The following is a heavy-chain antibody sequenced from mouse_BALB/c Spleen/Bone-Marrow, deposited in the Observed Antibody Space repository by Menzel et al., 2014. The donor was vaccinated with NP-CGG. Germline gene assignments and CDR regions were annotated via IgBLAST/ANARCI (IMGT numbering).Heavy chain of an antibody. Sequence: QVQLQQSGPELVRPGVSVKISCKGFGYTFTGYAIHWVKQSHAKTLDWIGVISSYSGNTNYNQKFKGRATMTVDKSSSTAYMELARLTSEDSAIYYCASTAGTQYDYFAYWGQGTTLTVSS. CDR2: ISSYSGNT. D-gene: IGHD1-2*01. CDR3: ASTAGTQYDYFAY. J-gene: IGHJ2*01. V-gene: IGHV1-67*01. CDR1: GYTFTGYA.